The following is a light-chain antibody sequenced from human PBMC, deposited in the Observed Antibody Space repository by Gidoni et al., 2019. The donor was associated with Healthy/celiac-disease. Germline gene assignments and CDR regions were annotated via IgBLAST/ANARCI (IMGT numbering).Light chain of an antibody. CDR1: QSLVSSDGNTY. Sequence: DVVMTHSPLSLHVTLGQPASIACRSSQSLVSSDGNTYLNLFQQRPGQSPRRLLYKVSNRDSGVPDRFSGSGSGTDFTLKISRVEAEDVGVYYCMQGTHWPITFGQGTRLEIK. J-gene: IGKJ5*01. CDR3: MQGTHWPIT. CDR2: KVS. V-gene: IGKV2-30*01.